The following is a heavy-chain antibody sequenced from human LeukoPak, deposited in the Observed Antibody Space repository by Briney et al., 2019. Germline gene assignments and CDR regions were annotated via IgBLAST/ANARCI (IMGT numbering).Heavy chain of an antibody. CDR1: GGSISGYY. Sequence: SETLSLTCTVSGGSISGYYWSWIRQSPGKGLEWIGYMYYTGSRNYNPSLESRVTISIDTSKNQFSLNLISVTAADTAVYYCARSGSGYLRYYFDYWGQGTLVTVSS. CDR3: ARSGSGYLRYYFDY. V-gene: IGHV4-59*12. J-gene: IGHJ4*02. CDR2: MYYTGSR. D-gene: IGHD5-12*01.